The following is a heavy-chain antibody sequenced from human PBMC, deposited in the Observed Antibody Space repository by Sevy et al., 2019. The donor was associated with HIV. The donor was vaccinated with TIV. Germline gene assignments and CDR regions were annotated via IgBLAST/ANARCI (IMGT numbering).Heavy chain of an antibody. Sequence: GESLKISCAASGFTFSSYGMHWVRQAPGKGLEGVAVIWYDGSNQYYADSVKGRFTISRDNSKNTLYLQMNSLRVEDTAVYYCAKKGWDGYNIPIDYWGQGTLVTVSS. D-gene: IGHD5-12*01. CDR1: GFTFSSYG. CDR2: IWYDGSNQ. V-gene: IGHV3-33*06. CDR3: AKKGWDGYNIPIDY. J-gene: IGHJ4*02.